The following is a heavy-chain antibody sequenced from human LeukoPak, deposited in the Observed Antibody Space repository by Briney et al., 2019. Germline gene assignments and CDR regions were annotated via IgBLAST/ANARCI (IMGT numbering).Heavy chain of an antibody. Sequence: AGGSLRHSCAASGFTFSSYSMNWVRQAPGKGLEWVSSISSSSSYIYYADSVKGRFTISRDNAKNSLYLQMNSLRAEDTAVYYCARDRVAVAGTFDYWGQGTLVTVSS. CDR1: GFTFSSYS. D-gene: IGHD6-19*01. V-gene: IGHV3-21*01. CDR3: ARDRVAVAGTFDY. J-gene: IGHJ4*02. CDR2: ISSSSSYI.